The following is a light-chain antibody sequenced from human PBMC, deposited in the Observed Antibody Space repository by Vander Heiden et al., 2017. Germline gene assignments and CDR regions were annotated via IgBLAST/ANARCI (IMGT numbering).Light chain of an antibody. Sequence: IQMAQSPSSLSASIGDRVTITCRASQSIDSSLNWFQQKPGKAPKLLIYTAYSLQSGVPSRFTGSGSATEFTLTISSLQAEDFATYVCQQSHSAPYTFGQGTKVEMK. CDR2: TAY. J-gene: IGKJ2*01. V-gene: IGKV1-39*01. CDR3: QQSHSAPYT. CDR1: QSIDSS.